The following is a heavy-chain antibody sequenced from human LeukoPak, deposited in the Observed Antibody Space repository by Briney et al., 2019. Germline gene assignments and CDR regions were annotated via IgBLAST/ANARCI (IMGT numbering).Heavy chain of an antibody. Sequence: GGSLRLSCAASGFTFSDYYMSWIRQAPGKGLEWVSYISSSGSAIYYADSVKGRFTISRDNAKNSLYLQMNSLRAEDTAVYYCARDPTLKSYYYYMDVWGKGTTVTISS. V-gene: IGHV3-11*01. CDR2: ISSSGSAI. J-gene: IGHJ6*03. CDR1: GFTFSDYY. CDR3: ARDPTLKSYYYYMDV.